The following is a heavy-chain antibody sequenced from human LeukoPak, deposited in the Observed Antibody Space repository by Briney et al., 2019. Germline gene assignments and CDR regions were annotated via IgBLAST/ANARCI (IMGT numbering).Heavy chain of an antibody. CDR3: ARGRGPKTHYYYYYMDV. Sequence: GASVKVSCKASGDTFMSYAFGWVRQAPGQGLEWMGGIIPIFGTANYAQKFQGRVTITADKSTSTAYMELSSLRSEDTAVYYCARGRGPKTHYYYYYMDVWGKGTTVTVSS. CDR2: IIPIFGTA. J-gene: IGHJ6*03. CDR1: GDTFMSYA. V-gene: IGHV1-69*06. D-gene: IGHD3-10*01.